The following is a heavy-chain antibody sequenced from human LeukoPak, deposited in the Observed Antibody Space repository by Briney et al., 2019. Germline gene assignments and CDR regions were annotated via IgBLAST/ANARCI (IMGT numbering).Heavy chain of an antibody. CDR2: ISAYNGNT. D-gene: IGHD3-9*01. CDR1: NYTFTTYG. J-gene: IGHJ4*02. V-gene: IGHV1-18*01. CDR3: ARNYDILTGYSAFGY. Sequence: ASVKVSCKASNYTFTTYGISWVRQAPGQGLEWVGWISAYNGNTNYAQKLQGRVTMTTDTSTSTAYMELRSLGSDDTAVYYCARNYDILTGYSAFGYWGQGTLVTVSS.